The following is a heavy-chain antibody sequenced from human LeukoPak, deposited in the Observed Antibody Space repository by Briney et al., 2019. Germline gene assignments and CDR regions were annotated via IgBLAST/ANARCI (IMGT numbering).Heavy chain of an antibody. CDR3: AREVVTADFDY. D-gene: IGHD2-21*02. J-gene: IGHJ4*02. Sequence: GGSLRLSCAASGFTFSSYWMSWVRQAPGKGLEWVANIKQDGSEKYYVDSVKGRFTISRDNAKNSLYLQMNSLRAEDAAVYYCAREVVTADFDYWDQGTLVTVSS. CDR1: GFTFSSYW. CDR2: IKQDGSEK. V-gene: IGHV3-7*03.